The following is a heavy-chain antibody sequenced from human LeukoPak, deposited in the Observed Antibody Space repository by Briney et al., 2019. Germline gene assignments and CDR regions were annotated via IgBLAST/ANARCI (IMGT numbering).Heavy chain of an antibody. CDR3: ARVIAVAGTRFFDY. CDR1: GGSISSYY. J-gene: IGHJ4*02. Sequence: PSETLSLTCTVSGGSISSYYWSWIRRPPGKGLEWIGYIYYSGSTNYNPSLKSRVTISVDTSKNQFSLKLSSVTAADTAVYYCARVIAVAGTRFFDYWGQGTLVTVSS. CDR2: IYYSGST. D-gene: IGHD6-19*01. V-gene: IGHV4-59*01.